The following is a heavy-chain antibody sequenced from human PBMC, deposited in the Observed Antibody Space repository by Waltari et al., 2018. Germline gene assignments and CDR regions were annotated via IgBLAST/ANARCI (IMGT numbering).Heavy chain of an antibody. V-gene: IGHV3-7*01. Sequence: EVQLVESGGGLVQPGGSLKLSCAASGFTFSAHWMAWVRQAPGKGLEWLASRKEDGSETYCADSRKGRCTISRDNVNNSLYLQMNGLRAEDTAVYHCTRNALYYETNGPQRGGEYWGQGTLVTVSS. CDR2: RKEDGSET. J-gene: IGHJ4*02. CDR1: GFTFSAHW. CDR3: TRNALYYETNGPQRGGEY. D-gene: IGHD3-22*01.